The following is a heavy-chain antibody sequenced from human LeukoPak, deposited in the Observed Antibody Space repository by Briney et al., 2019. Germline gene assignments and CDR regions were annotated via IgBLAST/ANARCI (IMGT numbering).Heavy chain of an antibody. CDR2: ISSSSSYI. J-gene: IGHJ4*02. CDR3: ATSRSLDY. Sequence: GGSLRLSCAASGFTFSNYAMNWVRQAPGKGLEWVSSISSSSSYIYYADSVKGRFTISRDNAKNSLYLQMNSLRAEDTAVYYCATSRSLDYWGQGTLVTVSS. CDR1: GFTFSNYA. V-gene: IGHV3-21*01.